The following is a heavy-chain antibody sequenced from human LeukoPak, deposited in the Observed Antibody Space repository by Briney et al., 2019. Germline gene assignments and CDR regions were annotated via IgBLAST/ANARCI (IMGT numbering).Heavy chain of an antibody. CDR1: GFTLSSYS. Sequence: PGGSLRLSCAASGFTLSSYSMNWVRQAPGKGLEWVSYITGSSSTRSYADSVKGRFTISRDNARNTLYLQMNSLRAEDTAVYYCATDRPWAFDYWGQGTLVTVSS. J-gene: IGHJ4*02. D-gene: IGHD3-16*01. CDR3: ATDRPWAFDY. V-gene: IGHV3-48*01. CDR2: ITGSSSTR.